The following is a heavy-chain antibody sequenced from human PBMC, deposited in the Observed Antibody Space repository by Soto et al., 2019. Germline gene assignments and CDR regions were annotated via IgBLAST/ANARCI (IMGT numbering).Heavy chain of an antibody. Sequence: GGSLRLSCAASGFTFSSYSMNWVRQAPGKGLEWVSSISSSSSYIYYADSVKGRFTISIDNAKNSLYLQMNSMRAEDSAVYYCASDRLGEWTLRPLNCFDPWGQGTLVTVSS. V-gene: IGHV3-21*01. CDR1: GFTFSSYS. J-gene: IGHJ5*02. D-gene: IGHD3-16*01. CDR3: ASDRLGEWTLRPLNCFDP. CDR2: ISSSSSYI.